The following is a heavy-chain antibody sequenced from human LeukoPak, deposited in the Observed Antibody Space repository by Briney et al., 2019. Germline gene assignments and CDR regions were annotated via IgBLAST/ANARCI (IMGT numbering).Heavy chain of an antibody. Sequence: EASVKVSCKASGYIFTSYGISWVRQAPGQGLEWMGWISAYNGNTNYAQKLQGRVTMTTDTSTSTAYMELRSLRSDDTAVYYCARLDIVVVPAATRGAFDIWGQGTMVTVSS. D-gene: IGHD2-2*01. V-gene: IGHV1-18*04. J-gene: IGHJ3*02. CDR1: GYIFTSYG. CDR2: ISAYNGNT. CDR3: ARLDIVVVPAATRGAFDI.